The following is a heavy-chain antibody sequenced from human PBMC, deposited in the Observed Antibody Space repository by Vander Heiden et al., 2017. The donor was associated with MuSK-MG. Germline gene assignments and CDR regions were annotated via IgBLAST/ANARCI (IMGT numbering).Heavy chain of an antibody. Sequence: QVQLQESSRGLVKPSQTLSLTCTVSGGYISSDGYHCSWIRQHPGTGLEWIGYISYSGTPYYHPSLKSRVTISVDTSKNQFSLKLTSVTAADTAVYYCARDGIEGYSYGFFDYWGQGTLVTVSS. CDR1: GGYISSDGYH. J-gene: IGHJ4*02. CDR2: ISYSGTP. D-gene: IGHD5-18*01. CDR3: ARDGIEGYSYGFFDY. V-gene: IGHV4-31*03.